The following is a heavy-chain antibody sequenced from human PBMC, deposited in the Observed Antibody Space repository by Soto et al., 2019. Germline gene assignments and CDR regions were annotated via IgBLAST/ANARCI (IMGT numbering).Heavy chain of an antibody. CDR2: MYHRGGT. Sequence: KPSDTLSLTCAVSGYSISSGHYWAWIRQPPGKGLEWIGSMYHRGGTYYSPSLKSRITMSVDTSKNQFSLNLSFVTAADTAVYYCARVNTHDWNDGAYDYWGQGILVTVSS. D-gene: IGHD1-1*01. V-gene: IGHV4-38-2*01. CDR1: GYSISSGHY. CDR3: ARVNTHDWNDGAYDY. J-gene: IGHJ4*02.